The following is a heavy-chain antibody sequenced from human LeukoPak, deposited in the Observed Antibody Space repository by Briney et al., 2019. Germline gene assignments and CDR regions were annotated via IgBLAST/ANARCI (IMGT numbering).Heavy chain of an antibody. CDR2: INHSGST. D-gene: IGHD3-22*01. J-gene: IGHJ4*02. CDR3: ARLKGYYYDSSGYYNY. Sequence: SETLSLTCAVYGGSFSGYYWSWIRQPPGKGLEWIGEINHSGSTNYNPSLKSRVTISVDTSKNQFSLKLSSVTAADTAVYYCARLKGYYYDSSGYYNYWGQGTLITVSS. V-gene: IGHV4-34*01. CDR1: GGSFSGYY.